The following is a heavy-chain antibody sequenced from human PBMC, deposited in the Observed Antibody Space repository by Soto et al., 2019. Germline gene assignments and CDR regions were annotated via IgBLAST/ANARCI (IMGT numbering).Heavy chain of an antibody. CDR1: GFNFNDYG. V-gene: IGHV3-30*18. J-gene: IGHJ5*02. D-gene: IGHD3-10*01. CDR3: AKDLGPHQIYYPSWFDP. Sequence: GGSLRLSCATSGFNFNDYGMNWVRQPPGKGLEWVAFISYDGNNRRYVDSAKGRFIISRDKSQNTVILHMNSLRPEDTAIYYCAKDLGPHQIYYPSWFDPWGQGTQVTVSS. CDR2: ISYDGNNR.